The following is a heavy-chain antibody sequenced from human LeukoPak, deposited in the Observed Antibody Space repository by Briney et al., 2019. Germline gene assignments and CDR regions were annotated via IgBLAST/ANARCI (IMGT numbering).Heavy chain of an antibody. D-gene: IGHD6-19*01. V-gene: IGHV3-30*03. CDR1: GFTFSSYS. Sequence: GGSLRLSCVASGFTFSSYSMQWVRQTPGKGLEWVGILSYDGTNTYYGESVKGRFTISRDNSQNTVYLQMNSLRAEDTAVYYCARSMRQWLELDYWGQGTLVTVSS. CDR2: LSYDGTNT. J-gene: IGHJ4*02. CDR3: ARSMRQWLELDY.